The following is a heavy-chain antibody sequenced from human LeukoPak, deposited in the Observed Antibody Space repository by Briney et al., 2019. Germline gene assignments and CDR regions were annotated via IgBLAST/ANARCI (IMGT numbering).Heavy chain of an antibody. CDR1: GGSFSGYY. V-gene: IGHV4-34*01. Sequence: SETLSLTCAVYGGSFSGYYWSWIRQPPGKGLEWIGEINHSGSTNYNPSLKSRVTISVDTSKNQFSLKLSSVTAADTAVYYCARGVRWPQFRNWFDPWGQGTLVTVSS. J-gene: IGHJ5*02. CDR2: INHSGST. CDR3: ARGVRWPQFRNWFDP. D-gene: IGHD5-24*01.